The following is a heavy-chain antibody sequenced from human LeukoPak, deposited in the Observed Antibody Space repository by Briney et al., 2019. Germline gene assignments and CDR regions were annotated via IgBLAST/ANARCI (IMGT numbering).Heavy chain of an antibody. CDR1: GFTFSSYE. J-gene: IGHJ4*02. CDR2: ISSSGSTI. CDR3: ARAGLYYDSSGPISPFDY. D-gene: IGHD3-22*01. Sequence: GGSLRLSCAASGFTFSSYEMNWVRQAPGKGLEWVSYISSSGSTIYYADSVKGRFTISRDNAKNSLYLQTNSLRAEDTAVYYCARAGLYYDSSGPISPFDYWGQGTLVTVSS. V-gene: IGHV3-48*03.